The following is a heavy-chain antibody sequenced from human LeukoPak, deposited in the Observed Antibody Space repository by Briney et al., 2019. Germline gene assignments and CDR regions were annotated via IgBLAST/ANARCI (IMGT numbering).Heavy chain of an antibody. J-gene: IGHJ6*02. CDR3: ARGLHYSSSYFYHYYGMDV. Sequence: SETLSLTCTVSGGSISSSSYYWGWIRQPPGKGLEWIGEINHSGSTNYNPSLKSRVTISVDTSKNQFSLKLSSVTAADTAVYYCARGLHYSSSYFYHYYGMDVWGQGTTVTVSS. CDR2: INHSGST. CDR1: GGSISSSSYY. V-gene: IGHV4-39*07. D-gene: IGHD6-6*01.